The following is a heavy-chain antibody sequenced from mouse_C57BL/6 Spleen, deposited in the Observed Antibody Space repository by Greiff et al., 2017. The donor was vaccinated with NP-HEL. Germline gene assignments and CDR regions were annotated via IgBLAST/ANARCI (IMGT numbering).Heavy chain of an antibody. CDR1: GYTFTSYW. J-gene: IGHJ2*01. D-gene: IGHD1-1*01. V-gene: IGHV1-61*01. CDR2: IYPSDSET. Sequence: QVQLKQPGAELVRPGSSVKLSCKASGYTFTSYWMDWVKQRPGQGLEWIGNIYPSDSETHYNQKFKDKATLTVDKSSSTAYTQLSSLTSEDSAVYYCARGGTTVVRDYFDYWGQGTTLTVSS. CDR3: ARGGTTVVRDYFDY.